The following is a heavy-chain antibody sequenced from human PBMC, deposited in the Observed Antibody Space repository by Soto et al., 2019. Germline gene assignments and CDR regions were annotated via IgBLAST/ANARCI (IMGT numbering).Heavy chain of an antibody. CDR3: AHGSYYGSGDPLLYGIDV. CDR1: GFLLSTSGVG. J-gene: IGHJ6*02. CDR2: IYWNDDK. V-gene: IGHV2-5*01. Sequence: SGPTLVQPTRPLTLTCTFSGFLLSTSGVGVGWIRQPPGKALEWLALIYWNDDKRYSPSLKSRLTITKDTSKTQVVLTMTNMAPVDTASYYCAHGSYYGSGDPLLYGIDVWGQRTTDT. D-gene: IGHD3-10*01.